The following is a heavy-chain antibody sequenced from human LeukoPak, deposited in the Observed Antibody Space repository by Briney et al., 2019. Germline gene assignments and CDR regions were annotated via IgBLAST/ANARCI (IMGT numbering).Heavy chain of an antibody. V-gene: IGHV3-33*06. Sequence: GRSLRLSCAASGFTFSSYGMHWVRQAPGKGLEWVALIWYDGSIEYYADSVKGRFTISRDNSKNTLYLQMNSLRVEDTAVDYCAKFGRTNDSYGYPYYHYYKDVWGKGTTVTVSS. CDR3: AKFGRTNDSYGYPYYHYYKDV. D-gene: IGHD5-18*01. CDR2: IWYDGSIE. CDR1: GFTFSSYG. J-gene: IGHJ6*03.